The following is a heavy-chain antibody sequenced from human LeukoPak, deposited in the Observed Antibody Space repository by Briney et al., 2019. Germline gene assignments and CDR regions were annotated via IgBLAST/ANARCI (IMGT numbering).Heavy chain of an antibody. J-gene: IGHJ4*02. V-gene: IGHV3-21*01. Sequence: GGSLRLSCAASGFTVSSNYMSWVRQAPGKGLEWVSSISSSSSYIYYADSVKGRFTISRDNAKNSLYLQMNSLRAEDTAVYYCARVDISTIAARAEDYWGQGTLVTVSS. CDR3: ARVDISTIAARAEDY. D-gene: IGHD6-6*01. CDR1: GFTVSSNY. CDR2: ISSSSSYI.